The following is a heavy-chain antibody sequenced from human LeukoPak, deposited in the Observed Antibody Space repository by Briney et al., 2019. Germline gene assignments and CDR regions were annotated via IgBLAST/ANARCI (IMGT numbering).Heavy chain of an antibody. CDR3: ARKRLLWFGELSYWYFDL. CDR1: GGSISSGHYY. CDR2: IYYSGST. D-gene: IGHD3-10*01. J-gene: IGHJ2*01. Sequence: SQTLPLTCTVSGGSISSGHYYWSWIRQPPGKGLEWIGYIYYSGSTYYSPSLKSRVTISVDTSKNQFSLKLSSVTAADTAVYYCARKRLLWFGELSYWYFDLWGRGTLVTVSS. V-gene: IGHV4-30-4*01.